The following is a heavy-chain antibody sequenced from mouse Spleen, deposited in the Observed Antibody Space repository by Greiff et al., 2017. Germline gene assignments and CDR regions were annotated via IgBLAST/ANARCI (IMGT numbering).Heavy chain of an antibody. D-gene: IGHD2-3*01. J-gene: IGHJ2*01. CDR3: ARVGLYDGYYDY. Sequence: EVHLVESGGGLVKPGGSLKLSCAASGFTFSSYAMSWVRQTPEKRLEWVAYISSGGGNTYYPDSVKGRFTISRDNAKNTLYLQMSSLRSEDTALYYCARVGLYDGYYDYWGQGTTLTVSS. V-gene: IGHV5-9-3*01. CDR2: ISSGGGNT. CDR1: GFTFSSYA.